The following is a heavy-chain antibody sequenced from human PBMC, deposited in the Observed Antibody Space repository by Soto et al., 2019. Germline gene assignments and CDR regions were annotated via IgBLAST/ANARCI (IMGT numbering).Heavy chain of an antibody. D-gene: IGHD6-19*01. Sequence: GSSVKVSCKVSGYTLTELSMHWVRQAPGEGREWMGGFDPEDGETIYAQKFQGRVTMTEDTSTDTAYMELSSLRSEDTAVYYFATVPLSRIAVAGTEGWDYWGQGTLVTVSS. CDR1: GYTLTELS. J-gene: IGHJ4*02. CDR2: FDPEDGET. V-gene: IGHV1-24*01. CDR3: ATVPLSRIAVAGTEGWDY.